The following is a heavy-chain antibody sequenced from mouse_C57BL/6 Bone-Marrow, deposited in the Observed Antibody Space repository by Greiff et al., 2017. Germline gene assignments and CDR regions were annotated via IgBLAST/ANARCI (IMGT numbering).Heavy chain of an antibody. Sequence: VQLQQSGAELVRPGASVKLSCTASGFNIKDYYMHWVKQRPEQGLEWIGRIDPEDGDTEYDPKFQGKATMTADTSSNTAYLQLSSLTSEDTDVYYCTTYYYGSSYNYWGQGTTLTVSS. CDR2: IDPEDGDT. CDR1: GFNIKDYY. V-gene: IGHV14-1*01. J-gene: IGHJ2*01. D-gene: IGHD1-1*01. CDR3: TTYYYGSSYNY.